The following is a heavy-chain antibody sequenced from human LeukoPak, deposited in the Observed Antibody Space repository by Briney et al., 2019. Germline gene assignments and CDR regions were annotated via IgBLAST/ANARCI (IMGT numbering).Heavy chain of an antibody. CDR3: ARMIGWLSYDILTGYYGPKGFDY. V-gene: IGHV4-59*12. J-gene: IGHJ4*02. D-gene: IGHD3-9*01. CDR2: IYNSGST. Sequence: PSETLSLTCTVSGGSIGSYHWSWIRQPPGKGLEWIGYIYNSGSTNYNPSLKSRVTISVDTSKNQFSLKLSSVTAADTAVYYCARMIGWLSYDILTGYYGPKGFDYWGQGTLVTVSS. CDR1: GGSIGSYH.